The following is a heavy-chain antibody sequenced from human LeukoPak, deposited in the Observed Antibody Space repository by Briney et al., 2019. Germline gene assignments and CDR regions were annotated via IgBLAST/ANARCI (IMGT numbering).Heavy chain of an antibody. V-gene: IGHV3-30-3*01. CDR3: AREVYYDSSGTYYYYGMDV. Sequence: GGSLRLSCAASGFTFSSYAMHWVRQAPGKGLEWVAVISYDGSNKYYADSVKGRFTISRDNSKNTLYLQMNSLRAEDTAVYYCAREVYYDSSGTYYYYGMDVWGQGTTVTVSS. D-gene: IGHD3-22*01. J-gene: IGHJ6*02. CDR2: ISYDGSNK. CDR1: GFTFSSYA.